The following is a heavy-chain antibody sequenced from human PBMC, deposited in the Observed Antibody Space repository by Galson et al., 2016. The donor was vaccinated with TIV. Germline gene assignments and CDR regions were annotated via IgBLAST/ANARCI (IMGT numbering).Heavy chain of an antibody. CDR1: GASISSPDHY. Sequence: LSLTCSVSGASISSPDHYWSWMRQPPGKPLEWIGYIYYSGTTYYNPSLSSQISISIDTSNKQFSLKMTSVTVADTAVYYCARGIRGYGYPFDYWGQGVLVTVSP. D-gene: IGHD5-12*01. V-gene: IGHV4-30-4*01. J-gene: IGHJ4*02. CDR2: IYYSGTT. CDR3: ARGIRGYGYPFDY.